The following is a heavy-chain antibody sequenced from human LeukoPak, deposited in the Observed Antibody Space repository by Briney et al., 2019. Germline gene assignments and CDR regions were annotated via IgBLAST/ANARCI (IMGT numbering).Heavy chain of an antibody. D-gene: IGHD3-9*01. Sequence: SGGSLRLSCAASGFTFSNYAMSWVRQAPGKGLEWVSGISGSGGSTYYADSVKGRFTISRDNSKNTPFLQMNSLRAEDTAVYYCARDREYYDILTGYKVSHYFDYWGQGTLVTVSS. CDR3: ARDREYYDILTGYKVSHYFDY. CDR2: ISGSGGST. J-gene: IGHJ4*02. CDR1: GFTFSNYA. V-gene: IGHV3-23*01.